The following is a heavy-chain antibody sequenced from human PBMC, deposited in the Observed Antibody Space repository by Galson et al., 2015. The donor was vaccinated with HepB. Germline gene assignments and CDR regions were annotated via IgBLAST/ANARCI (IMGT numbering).Heavy chain of an antibody. J-gene: IGHJ3*02. D-gene: IGHD3-22*01. V-gene: IGHV1-2*02. CDR1: GYTFTDYY. Sequence: SVKVSCKASGYTFTDYYIHWVRQAPGQGLEWMGWVSPNSGGTNYPQKFQGRVTMTRDTSISTAYLQWSSLKASDTAMYCCARLLYDSRGYHAFDIWGQGTLVTVSS. CDR3: ARLLYDSRGYHAFDI. CDR2: VSPNSGGT.